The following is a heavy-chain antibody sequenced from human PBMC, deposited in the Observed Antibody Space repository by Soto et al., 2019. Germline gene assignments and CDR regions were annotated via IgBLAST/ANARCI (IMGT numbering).Heavy chain of an antibody. CDR2: IWYDGSNT. CDR3: ARGLRAAAGRDYFQY. J-gene: IGHJ1*01. D-gene: IGHD6-13*01. Sequence: QVQLVESGGGVVQPGRSLTLSCAASRFIFSSYGMHWVRQAPGKGLQWVAVIWYDGSNTYYADSVKGRFTISRDNSKNTLYLQMNSLRAEDTAVYYCARGLRAAAGRDYFQYWGQGTLVTVSS. V-gene: IGHV3-33*01. CDR1: RFIFSSYG.